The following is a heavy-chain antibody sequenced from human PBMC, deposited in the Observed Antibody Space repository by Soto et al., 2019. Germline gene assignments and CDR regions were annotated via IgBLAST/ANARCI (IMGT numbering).Heavy chain of an antibody. CDR3: ARGGCSSTSCELEEYNWFDP. CDR1: GFTFSSYG. D-gene: IGHD2-2*01. CDR2: ISYDGSNK. Sequence: GGSLRLSCAASGFTFSSYGRHWVRQAPGKGLEWVAVISYDGSNKYYADSVKGRFTISRDNSKNTLYLQMNSLRAEDTAVYYCARGGCSSTSCELEEYNWFDPWGQGTLVTVSS. J-gene: IGHJ5*02. V-gene: IGHV3-30*03.